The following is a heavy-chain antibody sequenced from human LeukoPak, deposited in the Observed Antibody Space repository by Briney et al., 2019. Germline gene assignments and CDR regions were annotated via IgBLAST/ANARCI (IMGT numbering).Heavy chain of an antibody. Sequence: SETLSLTCTVSGGSISSYYWSWIRQPPGKGLEWIGYIYYSGSSNYNPSLNSRVTISVDTSKNQFSLQLRPVTAADTAVYYCARVGTVTTRPYYYYMDVWGKGTTVTVSS. J-gene: IGHJ6*03. CDR2: IYYSGSS. CDR1: GGSISSYY. D-gene: IGHD4-17*01. CDR3: ARVGTVTTRPYYYYMDV. V-gene: IGHV4-59*01.